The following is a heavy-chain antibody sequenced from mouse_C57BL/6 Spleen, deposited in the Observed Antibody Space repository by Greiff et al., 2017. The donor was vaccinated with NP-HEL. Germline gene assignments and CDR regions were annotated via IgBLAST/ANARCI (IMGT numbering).Heavy chain of an antibody. CDR2: ISSGSSTI. J-gene: IGHJ2*01. CDR1: GFTFSDYG. V-gene: IGHV5-17*01. CDR3: ARGNAYSPYYFDY. D-gene: IGHD5-2*01. Sequence: DVQLQESGGGLVKPGGSLKLSCAASGFTFSDYGMHWVRQAPEKGLEWVAYISSGSSTIYYADTVKGRFTISRDNAKNTLFLQMTSLRSEDTAMYYCARGNAYSPYYFDYWGQGTTLTVSS.